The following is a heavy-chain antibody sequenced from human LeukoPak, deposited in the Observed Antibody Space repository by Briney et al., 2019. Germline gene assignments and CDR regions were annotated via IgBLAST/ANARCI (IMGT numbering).Heavy chain of an antibody. V-gene: IGHV1-2*06. J-gene: IGHJ4*02. CDR1: GSIFTGYY. D-gene: IGHD3-16*01. Sequence: GASVKVSCKASGSIFTGYYLHWVRQAPGQGLEWMGRINPDSGGTNYAQESQGRVTMTRDTSISTAYMEVSRLRHDDTAVYYCARDLGDYGWDYWGQGTLVTVSS. CDR2: INPDSGGT. CDR3: ARDLGDYGWDY.